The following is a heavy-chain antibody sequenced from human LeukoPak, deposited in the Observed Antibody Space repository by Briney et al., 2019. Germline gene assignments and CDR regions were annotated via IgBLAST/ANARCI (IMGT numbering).Heavy chain of an antibody. V-gene: IGHV3-48*04. CDR3: AKDVGKWESLHFFDY. D-gene: IGHD1-26*01. CDR1: GFTFNAFG. CDR2: IGTTSGAI. Sequence: GGSLRLSCAASGFTFNAFGMNWVRQAPGKGLEWVSYIGTTSGAIYYADSVKGRFTISRDDSRNTLYLQMNSLRGDDTAVYYCAKDVGKWESLHFFDYWGQGTLVTVSS. J-gene: IGHJ4*02.